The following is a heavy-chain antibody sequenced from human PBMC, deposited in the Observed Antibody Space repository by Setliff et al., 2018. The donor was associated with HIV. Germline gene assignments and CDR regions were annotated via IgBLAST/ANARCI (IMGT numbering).Heavy chain of an antibody. Sequence: KPSETLSLTCNVLDFSIGATSYYWGWIRQPPGKGLQWIWSVYYNGDTKYNPSLKSRLVISVDKTKNQFSLMLNSLTVADTAVYYCARLGYYNLWSGYWTDTWGQGKSVTVSS. CDR1: DFSIGATSYY. CDR2: VYYNGDT. V-gene: IGHV4-39*01. CDR3: ARLGYYNLWSGYWTDT. J-gene: IGHJ4*02. D-gene: IGHD3-3*01.